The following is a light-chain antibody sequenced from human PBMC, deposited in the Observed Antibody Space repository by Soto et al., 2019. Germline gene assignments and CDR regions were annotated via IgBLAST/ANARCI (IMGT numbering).Light chain of an antibody. Sequence: DIVMTQSPLSLPVTPGEPASISCRSSQSLLHSNGYNYLDWYLQKPGQSPQLLIYLGSNLASGVPDRFSGSGSGTDFTLKISRVEAADVGVYYCMQALQTPVTFGQGTKVEIK. CDR3: MQALQTPVT. J-gene: IGKJ1*01. V-gene: IGKV2-28*01. CDR2: LGS. CDR1: QSLLHSNGYNY.